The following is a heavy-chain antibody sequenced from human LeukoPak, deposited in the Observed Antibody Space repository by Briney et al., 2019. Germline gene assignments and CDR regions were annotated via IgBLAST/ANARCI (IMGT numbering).Heavy chain of an antibody. D-gene: IGHD3-16*01. Sequence: PGGSLRLSCAAPGFTFSSYWMSWVRQAPGKGLEWVANIKQDGSEKYYVDSVKGRFTISRDNAKNSLYLQMNSLRAEDTAVYYCARWGLRLGGLDYWGQGTLVTVSS. CDR3: ARWGLRLGGLDY. CDR2: IKQDGSEK. J-gene: IGHJ4*02. CDR1: GFTFSSYW. V-gene: IGHV3-7*01.